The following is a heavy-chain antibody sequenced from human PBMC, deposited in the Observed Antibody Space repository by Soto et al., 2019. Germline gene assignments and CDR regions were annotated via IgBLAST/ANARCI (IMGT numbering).Heavy chain of an antibody. Sequence: ASVKVSCKASGYTFTSYGISWVRQAPGQGLEWVGWISAYNGNTNYAQKLQGRVTMTTDTSTSTAYMELRSLRSDDTAVYYCARAAQNIAAAEFPLDYWGQGTLVTVSS. V-gene: IGHV1-18*01. J-gene: IGHJ4*02. D-gene: IGHD6-13*01. CDR1: GYTFTSYG. CDR2: ISAYNGNT. CDR3: ARAAQNIAAAEFPLDY.